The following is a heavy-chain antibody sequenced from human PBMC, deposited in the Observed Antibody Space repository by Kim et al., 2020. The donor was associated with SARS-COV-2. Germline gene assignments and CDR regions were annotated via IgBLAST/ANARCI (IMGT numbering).Heavy chain of an antibody. Sequence: ISAYNGNTNYAQKHQGRVTMTTDTATSTAYMELRRLRSADTAVYYCGRGDYWGQGTLVTVSS. CDR2: ISAYNGNT. CDR3: GRGDY. J-gene: IGHJ4*02. V-gene: IGHV1-18*01.